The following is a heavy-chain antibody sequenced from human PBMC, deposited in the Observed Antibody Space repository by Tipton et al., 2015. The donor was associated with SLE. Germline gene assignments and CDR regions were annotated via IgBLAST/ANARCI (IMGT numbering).Heavy chain of an antibody. CDR3: AKNKGTY. CDR2: IYSDGST. D-gene: IGHD1-1*01. CDR1: GFTFSGHT. J-gene: IGHJ4*02. Sequence: SLRLSCAASGFTFSGHTMSWVRQAPGKGLEWVSVIYSDGSTDYGDSVKGRFTVSRDNYRNTLYLHMDYLSAEDTAVYYCAKNKGTYWGQGTLVTVSS. V-gene: IGHV3-23*03.